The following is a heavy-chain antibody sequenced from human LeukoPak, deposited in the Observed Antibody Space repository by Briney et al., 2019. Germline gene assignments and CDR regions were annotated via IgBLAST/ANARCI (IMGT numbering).Heavy chain of an antibody. J-gene: IGHJ6*02. CDR1: GGTFSSYA. D-gene: IGHD3-22*01. Sequence: SVKVSCKASGGTFSSYAISWVRQAPGQGPEWMGRIIPILGIANYAQKFQGRVTITADKSTSTAYMELSSLRSEDTAVYYCARGYYDSSGYYYRYYYYGMDVWGQGTTVTVSS. CDR3: ARGYYDSSGYYYRYYYYGMDV. CDR2: IIPILGIA. V-gene: IGHV1-69*04.